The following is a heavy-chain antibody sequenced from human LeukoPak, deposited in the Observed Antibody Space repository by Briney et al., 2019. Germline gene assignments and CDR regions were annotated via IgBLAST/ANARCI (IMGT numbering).Heavy chain of an antibody. J-gene: IGHJ4*02. V-gene: IGHV3-23*01. CDR3: AKDTGPAAGITADY. CDR2: IRGSDDST. CDR1: GFTFSSYA. Sequence: PGGSLRLSCAASGFTFSSYAMTWVRQAPGKGLEWVPTIRGSDDSTYYADSVKGRFTISRDNSKNTLYLQMNSLRAEDTAIYYCAKDTGPAAGITADYWGQGTLVTVSS. D-gene: IGHD6-13*01.